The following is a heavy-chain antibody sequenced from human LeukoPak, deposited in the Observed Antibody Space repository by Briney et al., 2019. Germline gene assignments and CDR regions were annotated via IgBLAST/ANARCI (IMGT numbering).Heavy chain of an antibody. Sequence: GGSLRLSCAASGFTFSSYGMHWVRQAPGKGLEWVAVIWYDGSNKYYADSVKGRFTISRDNSKNTLYLQTNSLRAEDTAVYYCARGEDDYTDWFDPWGQGTLVTVSS. CDR3: ARGEDDYTDWFDP. CDR2: IWYDGSNK. J-gene: IGHJ5*02. CDR1: GFTFSSYG. V-gene: IGHV3-33*01. D-gene: IGHD5-24*01.